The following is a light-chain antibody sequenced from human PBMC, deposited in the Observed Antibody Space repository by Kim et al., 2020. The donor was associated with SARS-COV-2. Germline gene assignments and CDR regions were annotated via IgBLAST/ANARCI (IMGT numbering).Light chain of an antibody. CDR1: QSVYSGY. V-gene: IGKV3-20*01. J-gene: IGKJ2*01. CDR3: QQYTESSFT. CDR2: GAS. Sequence: EVVLTQSPGTLSLSPGERATLSCMASQSVYSGYFGWYQQKPGQAPRLLIYGASNRATGIPDRFSGSGSGTDFSLTISRLEPEDFAVYYCQQYTESSFTFGQGTKLEI.